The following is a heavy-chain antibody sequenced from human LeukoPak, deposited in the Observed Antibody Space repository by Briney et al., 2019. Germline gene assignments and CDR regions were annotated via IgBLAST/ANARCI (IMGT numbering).Heavy chain of an antibody. CDR2: IIPIFGTA. CDR3: ARDTWVDIAMISLNYNYYMDV. D-gene: IGHD5-18*01. V-gene: IGHV1-69*05. J-gene: IGHJ6*03. Sequence: GGSLRLXCAASGFTFSSYAMSWVRQAPGQGLEWMGRIIPIFGTANYAQKFQGRVTITTDESTSTAYMELSSLRSEDTAVYYCARDTWVDIAMISLNYNYYMDVWGKGTTVTVSS. CDR1: GFTFSSYA.